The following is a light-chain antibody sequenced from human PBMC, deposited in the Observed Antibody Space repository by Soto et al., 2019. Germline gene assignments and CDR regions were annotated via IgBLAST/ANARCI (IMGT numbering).Light chain of an antibody. CDR1: SSDIGAGSE. V-gene: IGLV1-40*01. J-gene: IGLJ1*01. Sequence: QPVLTQPPSLSGAPGQRVTISCTGSSSDIGAGSEVHWYQLLPGTAPKLLIFGSTNRPSGVPDRFSGSKSATSASLAITGLQAEDEADYYCQSYDNSLSAYVFGTGTQLTVL. CDR3: QSYDNSLSAYV. CDR2: GST.